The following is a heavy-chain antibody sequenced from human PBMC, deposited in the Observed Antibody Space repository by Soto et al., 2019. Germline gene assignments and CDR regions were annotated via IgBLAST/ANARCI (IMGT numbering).Heavy chain of an antibody. CDR3: AREGTCSSTSCPTYFSFGMDV. Sequence: ASVKVSCKASGCTFAGYGISWVRQAPGQGLEWMGWISAYNGNTNYAQKFQGRVTMTTDTFTRTAYMEVRSLRSDDTAVYYCAREGTCSSTSCPTYFSFGMDVWGQGTTVTVSS. J-gene: IGHJ6*02. CDR2: ISAYNGNT. V-gene: IGHV1-18*01. CDR1: GCTFAGYG. D-gene: IGHD2-2*01.